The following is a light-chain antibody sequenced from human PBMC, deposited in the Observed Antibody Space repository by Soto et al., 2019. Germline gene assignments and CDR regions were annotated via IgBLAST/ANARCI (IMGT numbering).Light chain of an antibody. CDR2: GNS. CDR3: QSYDSSLSGFYV. J-gene: IGLJ1*01. V-gene: IGLV1-40*01. CDR1: SSNIGAGYD. Sequence: QPVLTQPPSVSGAQRQRVRIFCTGSSSNIGAGYDVHWYQQLPGTAPKLLIYGNSNRPSGVPDRFSGSKSGTSASLAITGLQAEDEADYYCQSYDSSLSGFYVFGTGTKVTVL.